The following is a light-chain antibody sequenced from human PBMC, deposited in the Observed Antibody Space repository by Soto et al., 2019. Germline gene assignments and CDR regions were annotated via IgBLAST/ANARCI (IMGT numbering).Light chain of an antibody. CDR3: QQYGSSPLT. V-gene: IGKV3-20*01. J-gene: IGKJ4*02. Sequence: EIVLTQSPGTLSLSPGQRATLSCRASQSIRCNSVAWYQQKPGQTPRLLIYGASSRATGIPDRFSGGGSGTDFSLTISRLETEDFSVYYCQQYGSSPLTFGGGTKVDIK. CDR2: GAS. CDR1: QSIRCNS.